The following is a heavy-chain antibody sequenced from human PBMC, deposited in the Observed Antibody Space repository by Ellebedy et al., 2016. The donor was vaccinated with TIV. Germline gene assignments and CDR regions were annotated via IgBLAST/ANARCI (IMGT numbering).Heavy chain of an antibody. J-gene: IGHJ3*02. D-gene: IGHD1-26*01. V-gene: IGHV6-1*01. CDR1: VDSVSTSGVA. Sequence: SQTLSLTCVISVDSVSTSGVAGTWLRLSPSRGLEWLGRTYYRSQWFSGAAVSVKGRVNINPDASKNQFSLQLDSVSPEDTALYYCARGRASAFDIWGQGTMVTVSS. CDR2: TYYRSQWFS. CDR3: ARGRASAFDI.